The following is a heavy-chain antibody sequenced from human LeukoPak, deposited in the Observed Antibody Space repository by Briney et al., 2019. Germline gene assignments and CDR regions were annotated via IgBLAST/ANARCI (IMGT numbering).Heavy chain of an antibody. CDR1: GGSISSGDYY. D-gene: IGHD1-1*01. CDR2: IYYSGST. Sequence: SETLSLTCTVSGGSISSGDYYWSWIRQPPGKGLEWIGYIYYSGSTYYNPSFKSRVTISVDTSKNQFSLKLSSVTAADTAVYYCARVGTALEAFDIWGQGTMVTVSS. V-gene: IGHV4-30-4*02. J-gene: IGHJ3*02. CDR3: ARVGTALEAFDI.